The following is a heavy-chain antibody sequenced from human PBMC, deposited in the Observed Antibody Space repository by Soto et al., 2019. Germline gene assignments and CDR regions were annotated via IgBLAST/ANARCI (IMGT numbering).Heavy chain of an antibody. CDR3: ARTGELRFLEWLSTQYYYYGMDV. J-gene: IGHJ6*02. Sequence: SETLSLTCTVSGGSIGSSSYYWGWIRQPPGKGLEWIGSIYYSGSTYYNPSLKSRVTISVDTSKNQFSLKLSSVTAADTAVYYCARTGELRFLEWLSTQYYYYGMDVWGQGTTVTVSS. CDR2: IYYSGST. D-gene: IGHD3-3*01. V-gene: IGHV4-39*01. CDR1: GGSIGSSSYY.